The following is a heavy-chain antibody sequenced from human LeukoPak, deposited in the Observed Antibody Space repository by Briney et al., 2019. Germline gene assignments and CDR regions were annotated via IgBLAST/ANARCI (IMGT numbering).Heavy chain of an antibody. CDR1: GYTFTSYG. CDR3: ARDLAGPSYGSGSSPFDY. CDR2: ISAYNGNT. Sequence: ASVKVSCKASGYTFTSYGISWVRQAPGQGLEWMGWISAYNGNTNYAQKLQGRVTMTTDTSTSTAYMELRSLRSDDTAVYYCARDLAGPSYGSGSSPFDYWGQGTLVTVSS. V-gene: IGHV1-18*01. J-gene: IGHJ4*02. D-gene: IGHD3-10*01.